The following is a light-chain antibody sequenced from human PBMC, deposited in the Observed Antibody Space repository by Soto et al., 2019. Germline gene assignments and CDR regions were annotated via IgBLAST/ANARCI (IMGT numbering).Light chain of an antibody. CDR1: QGISNY. J-gene: IGKJ1*01. CDR2: GAS. V-gene: IGKV1-27*01. CDR3: QKYNSAPPET. Sequence: DIQMTQSPSSLSASVGDRVTITCRASQGISNYLAWYQQKPGKVPKLLIYGASTLQSGVPPRFSGSGSGTDFTLTISSLQPEDVATYYCQKYNSAPPETFGQGTKVEIK.